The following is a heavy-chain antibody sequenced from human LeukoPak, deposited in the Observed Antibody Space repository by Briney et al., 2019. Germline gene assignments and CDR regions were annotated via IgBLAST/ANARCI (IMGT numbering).Heavy chain of an antibody. CDR1: GFTFSTYA. CDR2: ISGSGGST. V-gene: IGHV3-23*01. Sequence: QPGRSLRLSCAASGFTFSTYAMSWVRQAPGKGLEWVSVISGSGGSTYHADSVKGRFTISRDNSKSTLYLQMNSLRAEDTAVYYCAKPGQYYYDRFDYWGQGTLVTVSS. J-gene: IGHJ4*02. CDR3: AKPGQYYYDRFDY. D-gene: IGHD3-22*01.